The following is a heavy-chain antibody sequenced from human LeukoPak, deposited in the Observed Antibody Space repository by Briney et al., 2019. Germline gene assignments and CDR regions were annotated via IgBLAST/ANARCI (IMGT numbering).Heavy chain of an antibody. V-gene: IGHV3-30*03. J-gene: IGHJ4*02. D-gene: IGHD3-3*01. CDR1: GFTFSSYA. Sequence: GGSLRLSCAASGFTFSSYAMSWVRQAPGKGLEWVAVISYDGSNKYYADSVKGRFTISRDNSKNTLYLQMNSLRAEDTAVYYCASPSVDFWSGYYKPPDYWGQGTLVTVSS. CDR3: ASPSVDFWSGYYKPPDY. CDR2: ISYDGSNK.